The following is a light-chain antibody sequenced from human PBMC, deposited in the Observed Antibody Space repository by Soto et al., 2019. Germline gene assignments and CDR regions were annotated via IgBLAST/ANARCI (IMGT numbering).Light chain of an antibody. Sequence: DIQMTQSPSSFPAPVGDGVTIICRPSRGIGNDLGWYRQKPGKAPKRLIYAASSLDGGVPSRFSGSGSGTEFTLTISSLQPEDFATYYCLQHNTYPYTFGQGTKLEIK. J-gene: IGKJ2*01. CDR3: LQHNTYPYT. CDR2: AAS. CDR1: RGIGND. V-gene: IGKV1-17*01.